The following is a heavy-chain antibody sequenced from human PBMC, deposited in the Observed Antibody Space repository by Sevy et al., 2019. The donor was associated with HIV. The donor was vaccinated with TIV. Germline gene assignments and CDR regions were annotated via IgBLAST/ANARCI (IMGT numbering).Heavy chain of an antibody. J-gene: IGHJ4*02. CDR2: IKSKTDGGTT. D-gene: IGHD3-3*01. Sequence: GGSLRLSCAASGFTFSNAWMSWVRQAPGKGLEWVGRIKSKTDGGTTDYAAPVKGRFTISRDDSKNTLYLQMNSLKTEDTAVYYCTTGATIFGVAQYYFDYWGQGTLVPVSS. CDR1: GFTFSNAW. V-gene: IGHV3-15*01. CDR3: TTGATIFGVAQYYFDY.